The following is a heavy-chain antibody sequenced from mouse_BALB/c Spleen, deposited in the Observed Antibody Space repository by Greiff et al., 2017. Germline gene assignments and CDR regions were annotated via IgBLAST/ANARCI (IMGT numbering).Heavy chain of an antibody. CDR2: ISSGSSTI. D-gene: IGHD1-1*01. CDR3: TRSPGSNYWYFDI. CDR1: GFTFSSFG. V-gene: IGHV5-17*02. Sequence: EVMLVESGGGLVQPGGSRKLSCAASGFTFSSFGMHWVRQAPEKGLEWVAYISSGSSTIYYADTVKGRFTISRDNPKNTLFLQMTSLRSEDTAMYYCTRSPGSNYWYFDIWGAGTTVTVSS. J-gene: IGHJ1*01.